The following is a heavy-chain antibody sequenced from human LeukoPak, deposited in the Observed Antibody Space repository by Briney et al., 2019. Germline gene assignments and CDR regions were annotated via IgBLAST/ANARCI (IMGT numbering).Heavy chain of an antibody. Sequence: ASVKVSCKASGHIFTDHYMHWVRQAPGQGLEWMGWINPKSDGTKYAQNFQGRVTMTWDTSISTAYMEVSRLTSDDTAMFYCARDPPGTTAFDLWGQGTMVTVSS. D-gene: IGHD1-1*01. CDR2: INPKSDGT. CDR3: ARDPPGTTAFDL. J-gene: IGHJ3*01. V-gene: IGHV1-2*02. CDR1: GHIFTDHY.